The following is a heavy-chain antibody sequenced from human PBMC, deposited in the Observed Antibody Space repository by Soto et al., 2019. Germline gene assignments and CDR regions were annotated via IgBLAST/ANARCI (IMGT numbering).Heavy chain of an antibody. D-gene: IGHD5-12*01. CDR3: ARDLRGYSRYDYLDY. Sequence: PSETLSRTCTVSGGSLSSGVYSCSWMRQHSGKGLGSVGYSYYTGSSYYNASLKSRVTISVDASKNQLSLRLASVTAADTAVYYCARDLRGYSRYDYLDYWGQGIPVTVSS. CDR2: SYYTGSS. J-gene: IGHJ4*02. V-gene: IGHV4-31*03. CDR1: GGSLSSGVYS.